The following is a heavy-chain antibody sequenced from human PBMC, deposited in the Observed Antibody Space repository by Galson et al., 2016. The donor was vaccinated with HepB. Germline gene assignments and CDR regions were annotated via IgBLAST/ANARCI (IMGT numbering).Heavy chain of an antibody. J-gene: IGHJ6*03. CDR2: ISSGSGTI. CDR1: GFTFSTYN. V-gene: IGHV3-48*02. D-gene: IGHD1-14*01. Sequence: SLRLSCAGFGFTFSTYNINWVRQVPGKGLEWVSYISSGSGTIYYADSVKGRVTISRDNARNSLHLQMNSLRDEDTAVYYCAQYKIYNCMDVWGKGTTVTVSS. CDR3: AQYKIYNCMDV.